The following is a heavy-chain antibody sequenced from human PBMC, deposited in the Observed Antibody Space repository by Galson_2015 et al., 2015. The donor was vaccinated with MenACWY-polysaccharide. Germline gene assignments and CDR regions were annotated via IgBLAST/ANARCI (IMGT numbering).Heavy chain of an antibody. CDR2: INAFNGHT. D-gene: IGHD6-13*01. J-gene: IGHJ4*02. V-gene: IGHV1-18*01. CDR1: GYMFTNYG. Sequence: SVKVSCRASGYMFTNYGINWVRQAPGQGPEWMGWINAFNGHTKYTQNLQSRVTITNDTSTNTVYMELRSLRSDDTAVYYCSRGSRGIAAAGIGFDSWGQGTLVTVSS. CDR3: SRGSRGIAAAGIGFDS.